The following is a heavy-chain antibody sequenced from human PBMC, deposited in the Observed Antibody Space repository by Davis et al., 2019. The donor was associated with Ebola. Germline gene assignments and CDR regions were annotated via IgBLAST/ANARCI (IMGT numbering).Heavy chain of an antibody. D-gene: IGHD2-21*02. CDR3: ARANHIVVVTAIPSGAFDI. J-gene: IGHJ3*02. CDR1: GYTFTNYY. Sequence: ASVKVSCKASGYTFTNYYMHWVRQAPGQGLEWMGIINPSGGSTSYAQKFQGRVTMTRGTSTSTVYMELSSLRSEDTAVYYCARANHIVVVTAIPSGAFDIWGQGTMVTVSS. CDR2: INPSGGST. V-gene: IGHV1-46*01.